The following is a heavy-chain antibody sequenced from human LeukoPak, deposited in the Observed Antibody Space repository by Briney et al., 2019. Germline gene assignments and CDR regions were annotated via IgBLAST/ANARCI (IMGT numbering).Heavy chain of an antibody. CDR1: GFTFSSYA. J-gene: IGHJ4*02. Sequence: PGGSLRLSCAASGFTFSSYAMSWVRQAPGKGLEWVSAISGSGGSAYYADSVKGRFTISRDNSKNTLYLQMNSLRAEDTAVYYCAKSITFGGVIVMLEGYYFDYWGQGTLVTVSS. CDR2: ISGSGGSA. CDR3: AKSITFGGVIVMLEGYYFDY. V-gene: IGHV3-23*01. D-gene: IGHD3-16*02.